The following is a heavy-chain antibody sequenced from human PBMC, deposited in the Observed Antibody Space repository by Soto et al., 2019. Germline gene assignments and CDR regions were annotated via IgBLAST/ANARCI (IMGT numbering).Heavy chain of an antibody. J-gene: IGHJ4*02. D-gene: IGHD5-12*01. V-gene: IGHV1-2*02. CDR3: ARLRQSLRLSPLDY. CDR2: IDPNNGGT. CDR1: GYTFNGHH. Sequence: EASVKVSCKTSGYTFNGHHLHWVRQDPGQGLEWMGWIDPNNGGTNYAQKFQGRVSMTRDTSISTAYMELRRLTSDETAFYYCARLRQSLRLSPLDYGSQGSLVTVSS.